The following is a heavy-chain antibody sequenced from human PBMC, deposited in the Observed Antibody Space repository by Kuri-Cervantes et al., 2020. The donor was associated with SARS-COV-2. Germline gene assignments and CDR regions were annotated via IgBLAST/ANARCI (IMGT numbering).Heavy chain of an antibody. CDR2: IKEDGSDK. D-gene: IGHD1-26*01. CDR3: ASEVIPNPSEKYAYYGLDV. J-gene: IGHJ6*02. CDR1: GFTFKEYW. V-gene: IGHV3-7*04. Sequence: GGSLRLSCAASGFTFKEYWMSWVRQAPGKGLEWVANIKEDGSDKYYVDSVKGRFTISRDNAKKSLFLQMNSLRAEDTAVYYCASEVIPNPSEKYAYYGLDVWGQGTTVTVSS.